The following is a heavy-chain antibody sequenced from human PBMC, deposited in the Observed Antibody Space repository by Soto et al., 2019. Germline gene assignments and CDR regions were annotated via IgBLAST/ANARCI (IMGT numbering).Heavy chain of an antibody. CDR2: ISWDGGST. J-gene: IGHJ4*02. V-gene: IGHV3-43*01. Sequence: EVQLVESGGVVVQPGGSLRLSCAASGFTFDDYTMHWVRQAPGKGLEWVSLISWDGGSTYYADSVKGRFTISRDNSKNSLYLQMNSLRTEDIALYYCAKEAAAGIDYWGQGTLVTVSS. CDR1: GFTFDDYT. CDR3: AKEAAAGIDY. D-gene: IGHD6-13*01.